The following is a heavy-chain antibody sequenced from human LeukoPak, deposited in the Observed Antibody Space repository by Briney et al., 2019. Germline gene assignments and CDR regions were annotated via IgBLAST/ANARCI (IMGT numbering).Heavy chain of an antibody. CDR1: GFTFKEYG. D-gene: IGHD1-26*01. V-gene: IGHV3-9*01. Sequence: GGSLRLSCAASGFTFKEYGMHWVRHPPGKGLECVSSINWNGGGTDYADSVKGRFTISRDNAKNSLYLQLSSLRPEDTALYYCAKHMRATNTYSFFGLDVWGQGTTVTVSS. J-gene: IGHJ6*02. CDR2: INWNGGGT. CDR3: AKHMRATNTYSFFGLDV.